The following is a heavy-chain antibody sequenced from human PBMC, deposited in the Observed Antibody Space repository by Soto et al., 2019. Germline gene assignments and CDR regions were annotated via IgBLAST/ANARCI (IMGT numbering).Heavy chain of an antibody. V-gene: IGHV1-18*01. CDR3: ARDLSTASYYNY. J-gene: IGHJ4*02. CDR2: ISTSNGDI. CDR1: GYTFTNNG. Sequence: ASVKVSCKASGYTFTNNGITWVRQAPGQGLEWMGWISTSNGDINYAPKLQGRLTMTTDTSTSTAYMELTSLTSDDTAVYFCARDLSTASYYNYWGQGTLVTVSS. D-gene: IGHD1-26*01.